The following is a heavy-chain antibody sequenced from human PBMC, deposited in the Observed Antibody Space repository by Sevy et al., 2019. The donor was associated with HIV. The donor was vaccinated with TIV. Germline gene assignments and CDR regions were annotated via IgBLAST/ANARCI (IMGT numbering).Heavy chain of an antibody. V-gene: IGHV3-23*01. Sequence: GGSLRLSCAASGFTFSSYAMRWVRQAPGKGLEWVSAISGSGGSTYYADSVKGRFTISRDNSKNTLYLQMNSLRAEDTAVYYCAKYGSGSWKFDYWGQGALVTVSS. D-gene: IGHD3-10*01. CDR2: ISGSGGST. CDR1: GFTFSSYA. CDR3: AKYGSGSWKFDY. J-gene: IGHJ4*02.